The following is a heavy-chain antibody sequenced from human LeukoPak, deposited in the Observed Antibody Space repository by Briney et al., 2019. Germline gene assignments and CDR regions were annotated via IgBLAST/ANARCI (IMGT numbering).Heavy chain of an antibody. Sequence: PSETLSLTCTVSGRSISSYYWNWIRQPPGKGLEWIGFIYYNGSTNYNPSLKSRVTISVDTSKNRFSLKLTSVTAADTAVYFCAKDSPYDSSGYSIVRAFDIWGQGTMVTVSS. D-gene: IGHD3-22*01. V-gene: IGHV4-59*01. J-gene: IGHJ3*02. CDR1: GRSISSYY. CDR2: IYYNGST. CDR3: AKDSPYDSSGYSIVRAFDI.